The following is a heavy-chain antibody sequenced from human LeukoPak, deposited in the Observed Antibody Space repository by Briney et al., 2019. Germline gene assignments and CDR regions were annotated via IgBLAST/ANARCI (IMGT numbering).Heavy chain of an antibody. CDR1: GYTFTSYA. CDR2: INAGNGNT. J-gene: IGHJ3*02. CDR3: ARVGVGGWGHDAFDI. V-gene: IGHV1-3*01. Sequence: ASVKVSCKASGYTFTSYAMHWVRQAPGQRLEWMGWINAGNGNTKYSQKFQGRVTITRDTSASTAYMELSSLRSEDTAVYYCARVGVGGWGHDAFDIWGQGTMVTVSS. D-gene: IGHD6-19*01.